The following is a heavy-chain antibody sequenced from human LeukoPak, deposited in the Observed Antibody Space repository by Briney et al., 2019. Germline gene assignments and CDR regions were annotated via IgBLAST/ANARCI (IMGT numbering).Heavy chain of an antibody. CDR2: IYTSGST. J-gene: IGHJ1*01. CDR3: ACDDSSGYLFQH. CDR1: GGSISSYY. D-gene: IGHD3-22*01. V-gene: IGHV4-4*07. Sequence: SETLSLTCTVSGGSISSYYWSWIRQPAGKGLEWIGRIYTSGSTNYNPSLKSRVTISVDTSKNQFSLKLSSVTAADTAVYYCACDDSSGYLFQHWGQGTLVTVSS.